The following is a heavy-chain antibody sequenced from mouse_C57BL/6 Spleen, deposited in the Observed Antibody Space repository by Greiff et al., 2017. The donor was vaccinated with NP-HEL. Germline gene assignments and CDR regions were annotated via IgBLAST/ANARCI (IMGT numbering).Heavy chain of an antibody. CDR2: IDPSDSYT. Sequence: QVQLQQPGAELVMPGASVKLSCKASGYTFTSYWMHWVKQRPGQGLEWIGEIDPSDSYTNYNQKFKGKSTLTVDKSSSTAYMQLSSLTSEDSAVYYCARKTTGIPFDVWGTGTTVTVSS. CDR1: GYTFTSYW. J-gene: IGHJ1*03. V-gene: IGHV1-69*01. CDR3: ARKTTGIPFDV. D-gene: IGHD1-1*01.